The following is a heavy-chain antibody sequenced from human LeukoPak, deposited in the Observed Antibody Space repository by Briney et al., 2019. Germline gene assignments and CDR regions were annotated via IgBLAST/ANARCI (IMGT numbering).Heavy chain of an antibody. D-gene: IGHD3-22*01. Sequence: GGSLRLSCAASGFTFSSYSMNWVRQAPGKGLEWVSSISSSSSYIYYADSVKGRFTISRDNAKNSLYLQMNSLRAEDTAVYYCARGLLFITMIVDDDAFDIWGQGTMVTVSS. CDR2: ISSSSSYI. CDR1: GFTFSSYS. CDR3: ARGLLFITMIVDDDAFDI. V-gene: IGHV3-21*01. J-gene: IGHJ3*02.